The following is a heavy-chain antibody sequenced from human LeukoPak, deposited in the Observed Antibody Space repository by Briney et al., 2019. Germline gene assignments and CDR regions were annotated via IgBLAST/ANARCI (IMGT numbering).Heavy chain of an antibody. J-gene: IGHJ4*02. CDR2: INHSGST. CDR1: GGSFSGYY. Sequence: SETLPLTCAVYGGSFSGYYWSWIRQPPGKGLEWIGEINHSGSTNYNPSLKSRVTISVDTSKNQFSLKLSSVTAADTAVYYCARCDSSGYWHYDYWGQGTLVTVSS. CDR3: ARCDSSGYWHYDY. V-gene: IGHV4-34*01. D-gene: IGHD3-22*01.